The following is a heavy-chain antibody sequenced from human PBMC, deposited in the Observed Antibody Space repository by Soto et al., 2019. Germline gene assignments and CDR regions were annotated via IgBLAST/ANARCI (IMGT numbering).Heavy chain of an antibody. D-gene: IGHD1-1*01. CDR3: AADDMTTFI. J-gene: IGHJ4*02. CDR2: IVVGSGNT. Sequence: ASVKVSCKASGFTFPSSAVQWVRQARGQRLEWIGWIVVGSGNTNSAQKFQERVTFTRDMSTSTVYMELTSLKSEDTAMYYCAADDMTTFIWGQGTLVTVSS. V-gene: IGHV1-58*01. CDR1: GFTFPSSA.